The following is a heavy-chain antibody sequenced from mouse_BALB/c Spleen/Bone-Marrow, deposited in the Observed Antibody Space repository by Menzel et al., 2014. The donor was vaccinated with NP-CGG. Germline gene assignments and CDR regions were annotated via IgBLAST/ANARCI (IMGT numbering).Heavy chain of an antibody. CDR1: GFTFSSYT. Sequence: EVKLMESGGGLVKPGGSLKLSCAASGFTFSSYTMSWVRQTPEKRLEWVATISSGGSYTYYPDSVKGRFTISRDNAKNTLYLQMSSRKAEDTAMYYCTRDGKGNYDYAMDYWGQGTSVTVSS. J-gene: IGHJ4*01. CDR3: TRDGKGNYDYAMDY. V-gene: IGHV5-6-4*01. CDR2: ISSGGSYT. D-gene: IGHD2-1*01.